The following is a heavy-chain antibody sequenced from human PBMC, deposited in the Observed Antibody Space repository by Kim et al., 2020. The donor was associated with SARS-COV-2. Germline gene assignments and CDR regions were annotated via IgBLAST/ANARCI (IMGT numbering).Heavy chain of an antibody. D-gene: IGHD3-22*01. CDR3: AIGWGKKCDGRGYFDY. Sequence: GGSLRLSCVASGFTFSSCGMYWVRQAPGKGLEWVAFISHDGNYRDYADTLKGRFTISRDDFMKTLYLQMNSLRSDDTAIYYCAIGWGKKCDGRGYFDYWGQGTLVTVSS. J-gene: IGHJ4*02. CDR2: ISHDGNYR. CDR1: GFTFSSCG. V-gene: IGHV3-33*05.